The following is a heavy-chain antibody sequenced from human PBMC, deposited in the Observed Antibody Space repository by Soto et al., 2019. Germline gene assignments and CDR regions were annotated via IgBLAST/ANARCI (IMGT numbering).Heavy chain of an antibody. CDR1: GGSISSGGYY. V-gene: IGHV4-31*03. D-gene: IGHD2-15*01. J-gene: IGHJ4*02. CDR3: AATRGGVVVVAATRHKGPDTDY. CDR2: IYYSGST. Sequence: QVQLQESGPGLVKPSQTLSLTCTVSGGSISSGGYYWSWIRQHPGKGLEWIGYIYYSGSTYYNPSLKSRVTISVDTSKNQFSLKLSSVTAADTAVYYCAATRGGVVVVAATRHKGPDTDYWGQGTLVTVSS.